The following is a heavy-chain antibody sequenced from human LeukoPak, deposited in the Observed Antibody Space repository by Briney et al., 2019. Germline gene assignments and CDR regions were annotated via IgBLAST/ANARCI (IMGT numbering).Heavy chain of an antibody. V-gene: IGHV3-66*01. CDR2: LYTGGST. Sequence: GGSLRLSCAASGFTVSSNYMTWVRQAPGKGLEWVSVLYTGGSTYYADSVKGRFTISRDNSKNTLYLQMNSLRAEDTAVYYCARVLADDYIWGSYGPGGVDYWGQGTLVTVSS. CDR3: ARVLADDYIWGSYGPGGVDY. CDR1: GFTVSSNY. D-gene: IGHD3-16*01. J-gene: IGHJ4*02.